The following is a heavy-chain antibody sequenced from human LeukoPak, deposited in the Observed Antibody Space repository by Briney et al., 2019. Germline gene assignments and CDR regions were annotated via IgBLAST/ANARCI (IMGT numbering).Heavy chain of an antibody. J-gene: IGHJ4*02. Sequence: SVTLSLTCTVSGGSISSSSYYWGWIRQPPGKGLEWIGSIYYSGSTYYNPSLKSRVTISVDTSKNQFSLKLSSVTAADTAVYYCARVGATWRGEAYYFDYWGQGTLVTVSS. CDR3: ARVGATWRGEAYYFDY. CDR1: GGSISSSSYY. V-gene: IGHV4-39*07. CDR2: IYYSGST. D-gene: IGHD1-26*01.